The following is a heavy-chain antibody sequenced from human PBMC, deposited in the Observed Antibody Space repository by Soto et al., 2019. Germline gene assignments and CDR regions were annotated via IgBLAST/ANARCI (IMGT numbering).Heavy chain of an antibody. J-gene: IGHJ4*02. V-gene: IGHV3-64D*06. CDR3: VKSRGGNNFDFFD. CDR1: GFTFSSYA. Sequence: GGSLRLSCSASGFTFSSYAMHWVRQAPGKGLEYVSGVRGNGDPPFYADSVKGRFTISRDNSKNTLYLQMSGLSADDTAVYFCVKSRGGNNFDFFDWGQGALVTVSS. D-gene: IGHD3-3*01. CDR2: VRGNGDPP.